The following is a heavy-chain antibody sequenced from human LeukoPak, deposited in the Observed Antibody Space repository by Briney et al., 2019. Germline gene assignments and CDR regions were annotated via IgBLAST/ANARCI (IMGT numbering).Heavy chain of an antibody. CDR1: GFTVSSNY. CDR2: ISGSGTTT. D-gene: IGHD5-18*01. Sequence: GGSLRLSCAASGFTVSSNYMSWVRQAPGKGLEWVSIISGSGTTTDYADSVKGRFTISRDNSKNTLYLQMNSLRAEDTAVYYCTTLRPYIQPRWGQGTMVTVSS. V-gene: IGHV3-23*01. J-gene: IGHJ3*01. CDR3: TTLRPYIQPR.